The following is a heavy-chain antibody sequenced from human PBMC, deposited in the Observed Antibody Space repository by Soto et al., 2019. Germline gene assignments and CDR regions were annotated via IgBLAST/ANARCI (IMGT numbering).Heavy chain of an antibody. CDR2: IRGTT. J-gene: IGHJ3*02. V-gene: IGHV3-48*01. Sequence: GGSLSLSCAASGFTLTSYSMNWVRQAPGKGLEWVSYIRGTTHYADSVKGRFTISRDNARSSLYLQMNSLRSDDTAVYYCARDDSFAFAIWXQGTMVTVSS. D-gene: IGHD2-21*01. CDR3: ARDDSFAFAI. CDR1: GFTLTSYS.